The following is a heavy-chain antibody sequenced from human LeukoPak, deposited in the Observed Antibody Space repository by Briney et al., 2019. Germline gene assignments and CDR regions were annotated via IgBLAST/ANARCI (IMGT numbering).Heavy chain of an antibody. V-gene: IGHV3-64*01. D-gene: IGHD6-19*01. J-gene: IGHJ4*02. CDR2: ISSDGGST. CDR3: ARGGGSGWYGTALYY. CDR1: GFTFSSYW. Sequence: GGSLTLSCAASGFTFSSYWMHWPRRAPGKGREYVSCISSDGGSTYYANSVKGRFTISRDNSKNTLYLQMGSLRAEDMAVYYCARGGGSGWYGTALYYGGQGTLVTVSS.